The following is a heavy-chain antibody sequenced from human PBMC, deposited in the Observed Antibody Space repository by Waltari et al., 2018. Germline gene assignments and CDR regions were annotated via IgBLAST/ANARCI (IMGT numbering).Heavy chain of an antibody. V-gene: IGHV1-69*01. CDR2: IIPILGTA. CDR1: GGTFSSSA. CDR3: ARAVKPLLRYYYYYYYMDV. D-gene: IGHD1-26*01. J-gene: IGHJ6*03. Sequence: QVQLVQSGAEVKKPGSSVKVSCKASGGTFSSSAISWVRRAPGQGLEWMGGIIPILGTANYAQKFQGRVTITADESTSTAYMELSSLRSEDTAVYYCARAVKPLLRYYYYYYYMDVWGKGTTVTVSS.